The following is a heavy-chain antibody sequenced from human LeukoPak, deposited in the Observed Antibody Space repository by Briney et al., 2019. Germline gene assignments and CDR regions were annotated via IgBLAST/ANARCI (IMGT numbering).Heavy chain of an antibody. CDR1: GGSISSYY. J-gene: IGHJ4*02. CDR3: ARSTAYCGGDCYYFDY. CDR2: IYHSGST. V-gene: IGHV4-59*12. D-gene: IGHD2-21*01. Sequence: PSETLSLTCTVSGGSISSYYWSWIRQPPGKGLEWIGYIYHSGSTYYNPSLKSRVTISVDRSKNQFSLKLSSVTAADTAVYYCARSTAYCGGDCYYFDYWGQGTLVTVSS.